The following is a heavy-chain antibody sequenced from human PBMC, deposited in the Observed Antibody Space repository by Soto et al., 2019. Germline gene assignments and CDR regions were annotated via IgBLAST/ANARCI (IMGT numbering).Heavy chain of an antibody. V-gene: IGHV3-74*01. CDR2: ISSDGSST. Sequence: PGGSLRLSCAASGFTLSSYWMHWARQAPGKGLVWVSRISSDGSSTNYADSVKGRFTISRDNSKNTLYLQMNSLRAEDTAVYYCAKDRRITQTISAPDYWGQGTLVTVSS. J-gene: IGHJ4*02. CDR1: GFTLSSYW. CDR3: AKDRRITQTISAPDY. D-gene: IGHD3-16*01.